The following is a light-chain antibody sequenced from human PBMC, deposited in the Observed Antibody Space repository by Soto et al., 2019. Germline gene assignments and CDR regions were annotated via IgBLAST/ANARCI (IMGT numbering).Light chain of an antibody. V-gene: IGLV2-14*01. CDR1: SSDFGGYNY. CDR3: SSYTSSSTLDV. CDR2: EVS. J-gene: IGLJ1*01. Sequence: QSALTQPASLSGSPGQSITISCTGTSSDFGGYNYVSWYQQHPGKAPKLMIYEVSNRPSGVSNRFSGSKSGNTASLTISGVQAEDEADYYCSSYTSSSTLDVFGTGTKVTVL.